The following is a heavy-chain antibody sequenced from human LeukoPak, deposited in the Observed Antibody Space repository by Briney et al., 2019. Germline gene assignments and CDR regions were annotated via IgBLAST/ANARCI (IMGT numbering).Heavy chain of an antibody. J-gene: IGHJ4*02. Sequence: GGSLRLSCAASGFTFSSYSMNWVHQAPGKGLEWVSSISSSSSYIYYADSVKGRFTISRDNAKNSLYLQMNSLRAEDTAVYYCATPGVAARDYWGQGTLVTVSS. D-gene: IGHD6-6*01. CDR2: ISSSSSYI. CDR1: GFTFSSYS. V-gene: IGHV3-21*01. CDR3: ATPGVAARDY.